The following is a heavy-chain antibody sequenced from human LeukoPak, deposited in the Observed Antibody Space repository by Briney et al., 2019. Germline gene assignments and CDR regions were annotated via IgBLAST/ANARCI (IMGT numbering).Heavy chain of an antibody. J-gene: IGHJ4*02. V-gene: IGHV3-74*01. CDR3: ARGPIAAGGTGVDY. CDR2: INSDGSST. D-gene: IGHD6-13*01. Sequence: PGGSLRLSCAASGFIFSSDWMHWVRHGPGKGLVWVSRINSDGSSTTYADSVKGRFSISRDNAKNTLHLQMNSLRADDTAVYYCARGPIAAGGTGVDYWGQGTLVTVSS. CDR1: GFIFSSDW.